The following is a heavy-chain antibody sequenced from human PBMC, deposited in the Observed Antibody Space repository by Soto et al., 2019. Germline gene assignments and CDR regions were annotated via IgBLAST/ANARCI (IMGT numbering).Heavy chain of an antibody. J-gene: IGHJ3*02. D-gene: IGHD3-10*01. CDR3: AKATGPTYYGAAFDI. CDR2: ISWNSGSI. V-gene: IGHV3-9*01. Sequence: GGSLRLSCAASGFTFDDYAMHWVRQAPGKGLEWVSGISWNSGSIGYADSVKGRFTISRDNAKNSLYLQMNSLRAEDTALYYCAKATGPTYYGAAFDIWGQRTMVTVSS. CDR1: GFTFDDYA.